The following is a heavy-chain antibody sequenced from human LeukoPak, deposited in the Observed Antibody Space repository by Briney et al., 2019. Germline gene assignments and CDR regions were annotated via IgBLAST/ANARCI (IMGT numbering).Heavy chain of an antibody. D-gene: IGHD4-11*01. V-gene: IGHV4-34*01. CDR3: ARTTVTYYYYYYMDV. CDR2: INHSGST. CDR1: GGSFSGYY. Sequence: SETLSLTCAVYGGSFSGYYWSWIRQPPGKGLEWIGEINHSGSTNYNPSLKSRVTISVDTSKNQFSLKLSSVTAADTAVYYCARTTVTYYYYYYMDVWGKGTTVTVSS. J-gene: IGHJ6*03.